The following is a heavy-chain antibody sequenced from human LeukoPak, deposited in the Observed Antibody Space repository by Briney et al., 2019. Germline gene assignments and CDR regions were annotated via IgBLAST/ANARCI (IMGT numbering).Heavy chain of an antibody. CDR3: ARYVWGSYPTFEDY. V-gene: IGHV4-59*01. J-gene: IGHJ4*02. D-gene: IGHD3-16*02. CDR2: IYYSGST. Sequence: SETLSLTCTVSGGSISSYYWSWIRQPPGKGLEWIAYIYYSGSTNYNPSLKSRVTISVDTSKNQFSLKLSSVTAADTAVYYCARYVWGSYPTFEDYWGQGTLVTVSS. CDR1: GGSISSYY.